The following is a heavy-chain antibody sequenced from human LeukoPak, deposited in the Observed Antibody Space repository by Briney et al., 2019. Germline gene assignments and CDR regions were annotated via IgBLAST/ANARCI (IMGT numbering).Heavy chain of an antibody. Sequence: ASVTVSCKASGGTFSSYAISWVRQSPGQGLEWMGRIIPILGIANYAQKFQGRVTITADKSTSTDYMELSSLRSEDTAVYYCASDDSSGYYVDAFDIWGQGTMVTVSS. D-gene: IGHD3-22*01. CDR1: GGTFSSYA. V-gene: IGHV1-69*04. CDR3: ASDDSSGYYVDAFDI. J-gene: IGHJ3*02. CDR2: IIPILGIA.